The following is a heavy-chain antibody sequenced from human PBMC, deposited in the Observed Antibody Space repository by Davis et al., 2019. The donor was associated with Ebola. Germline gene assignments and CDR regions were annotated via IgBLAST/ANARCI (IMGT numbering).Heavy chain of an antibody. J-gene: IGHJ4*02. Sequence: PGGSLRLSCAASGFTFSSYAMHWVRQAPGKGLEWVAVISYDGSNKYYADSVKGRFTISRDNSKNTLYLQMNSLRAEDTAVYYCARGIGEFQYYFDYWGQGTLVTVSS. CDR3: ARGIGEFQYYFDY. CDR1: GFTFSSYA. D-gene: IGHD3-10*01. V-gene: IGHV3-30-3*01. CDR2: ISYDGSNK.